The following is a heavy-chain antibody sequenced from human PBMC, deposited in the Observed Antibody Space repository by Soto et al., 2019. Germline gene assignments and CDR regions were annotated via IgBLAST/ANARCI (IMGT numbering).Heavy chain of an antibody. CDR1: GGSVSNGGYY. V-gene: IGHV4-31*02. CDR3: ARAVRSGIVAAGTLDY. D-gene: IGHD6-13*01. Sequence: SETLSLTCTFSGGSVSNGGYYWSWIRQHPGKGLEWIGYIYYSGSTYYNPSLKSRVTISVDTSKNQFSLKLSSVTAADTAMYYCARAVRSGIVAAGTLDYWGQGTLVTVSS. J-gene: IGHJ4*02. CDR2: IYYSGST.